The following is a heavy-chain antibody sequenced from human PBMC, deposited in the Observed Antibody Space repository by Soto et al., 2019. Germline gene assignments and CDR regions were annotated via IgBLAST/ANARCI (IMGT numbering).Heavy chain of an antibody. D-gene: IGHD5-18*01. Sequence: EVQLVESGGGLVQPGGSLRLSCAASGFTFSSYWLHWVRQAPGKGLVWVSRIKTDGSITDYADSVKGRFTISRDNAKDTLYLKMNSLSAEDTAVYYCAKREGNTYGLFHWGQGTLVTVSS. CDR3: AKREGNTYGLFH. CDR2: IKTDGSIT. J-gene: IGHJ4*02. CDR1: GFTFSSYW. V-gene: IGHV3-74*01.